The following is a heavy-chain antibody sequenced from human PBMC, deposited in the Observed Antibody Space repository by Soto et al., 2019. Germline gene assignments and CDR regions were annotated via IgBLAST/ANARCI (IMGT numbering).Heavy chain of an antibody. CDR1: GGSVSSGSYY. CDR2: IYYSGST. V-gene: IGHV4-61*01. J-gene: IGHJ4*02. CDR3: ARSWFGEFEFHY. D-gene: IGHD3-10*01. Sequence: QVQLQESGPGLVKPSETLSLTCTVSGGSVSSGSYYWSWIRQPPGKGLEWIGYIYYSGSTNYNPSLKSRVTIPVDTSKNQFSLKLSSVTAADTAVYYCARSWFGEFEFHYWGQGTLVTVSS.